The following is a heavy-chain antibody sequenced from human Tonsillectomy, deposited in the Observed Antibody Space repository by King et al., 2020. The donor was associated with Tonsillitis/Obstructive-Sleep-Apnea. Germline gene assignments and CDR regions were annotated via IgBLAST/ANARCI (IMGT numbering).Heavy chain of an antibody. CDR2: IYYSGST. CDR3: ARRSITIFGVVTNIYDY. Sequence: QLQLQESGPGLVKPSETLSLTCTVSGGSISSSSYYWGWIRQPPGKGLGWIGSIYYSGSTYYNPSLKSRVTISVDTSKNPFSLKLSSVTAADTAVYYCARRSITIFGVVTNIYDYWGQGTLVTVSS. J-gene: IGHJ4*02. CDR1: GGSISSSSYY. D-gene: IGHD3-3*01. V-gene: IGHV4-39*01.